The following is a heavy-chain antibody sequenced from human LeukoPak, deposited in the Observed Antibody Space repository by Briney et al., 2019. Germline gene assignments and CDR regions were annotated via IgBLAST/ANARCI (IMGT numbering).Heavy chain of an antibody. CDR1: GFTFSSYA. CDR2: ISNSLSYT. CDR3: ARVYGYYGSGNYYLDS. D-gene: IGHD3-10*01. Sequence: GGSLRLSCSASGFTFSSYAMHWVRQAPGKGLEWVSYISNSLSYTYYADSVKGRFTISRDNAKNSLFLEMDSLRAEDTALYYCARVYGYYGSGNYYLDSWGQGTLVTVSS. J-gene: IGHJ4*02. V-gene: IGHV3-21*05.